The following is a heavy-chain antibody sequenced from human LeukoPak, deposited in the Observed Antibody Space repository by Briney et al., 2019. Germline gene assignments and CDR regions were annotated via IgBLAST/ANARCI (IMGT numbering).Heavy chain of an antibody. V-gene: IGHV1-2*02. CDR3: ARVWPGSSSWLYYYYGMDV. Sequence: GASVKVSCKASGYTFTGYYMHWVRQAPGQGLEWMGWINPNSGGTNYAQKFQGRVTMTRDTSISTAYMELGRLRSDDTAVYYCARVWPGSSSWLYYYYGMDVWGQGTTVTVSS. CDR1: GYTFTGYY. D-gene: IGHD6-13*01. J-gene: IGHJ6*02. CDR2: INPNSGGT.